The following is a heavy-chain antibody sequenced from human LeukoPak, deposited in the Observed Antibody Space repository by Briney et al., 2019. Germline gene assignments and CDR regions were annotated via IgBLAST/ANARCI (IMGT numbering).Heavy chain of an antibody. D-gene: IGHD1-26*01. Sequence: SETLSLTCTVSGGSISSSSYYWGWIRQPPGKGLDWIGNIYYSGSTYYNPSLKSRVTISVDTSKNQFSLKLSSVTAADTAVYYCARQDSGSYHAIDYWGQGTLVTVSS. CDR2: IYYSGST. V-gene: IGHV4-39*01. CDR1: GGSISSSSYY. J-gene: IGHJ4*02. CDR3: ARQDSGSYHAIDY.